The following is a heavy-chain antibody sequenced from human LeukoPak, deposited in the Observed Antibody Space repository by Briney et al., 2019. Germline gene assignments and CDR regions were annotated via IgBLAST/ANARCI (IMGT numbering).Heavy chain of an antibody. Sequence: ASVKVSCKASGGTFSSYAISWVRQAPGQGLEWRGGIIPIFRTANYAQKFQGRVTITADESTSTAYMELSSLRSEDTAVYYCARVPTSSSWTLYYFDYWGQGTLVTVSS. V-gene: IGHV1-69*13. J-gene: IGHJ4*02. CDR2: IIPIFRTA. CDR3: ARVPTSSSWTLYYFDY. D-gene: IGHD6-13*01. CDR1: GGTFSSYA.